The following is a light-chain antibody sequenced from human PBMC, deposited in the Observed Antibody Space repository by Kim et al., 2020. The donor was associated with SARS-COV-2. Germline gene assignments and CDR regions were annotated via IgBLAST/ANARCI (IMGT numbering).Light chain of an antibody. CDR2: GAS. Sequence: EIVLTQSPGTLSLSPGERATLSCRASQSVDKNCLAWYQQKPGQAPRLLIYGASSRATGIPDRFSGSGSGTDFTLTISRLEPEDFAVYYCQQYASAPLTFGPGTKVDIK. J-gene: IGKJ3*01. V-gene: IGKV3-20*01. CDR3: QQYASAPLT. CDR1: QSVDKNC.